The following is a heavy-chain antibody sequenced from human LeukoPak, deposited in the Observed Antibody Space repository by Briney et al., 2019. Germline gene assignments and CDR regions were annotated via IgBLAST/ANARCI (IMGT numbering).Heavy chain of an antibody. CDR3: ARVLSGAFDI. CDR2: INHSGST. J-gene: IGHJ3*02. Sequence: SETLSLTCAVYGGSFSGYYWSWIRQPPWKGLEWIGEINHSGSTNYNPSLKSRVTISVDTSKNQFSLKLSSVTTADTAVYYCARVLSGAFDIWGQGTMVTVSS. V-gene: IGHV4-34*01. D-gene: IGHD6-25*01. CDR1: GGSFSGYY.